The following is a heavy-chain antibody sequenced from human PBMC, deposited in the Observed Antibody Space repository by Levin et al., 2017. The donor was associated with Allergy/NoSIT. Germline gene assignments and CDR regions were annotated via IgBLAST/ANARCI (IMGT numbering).Heavy chain of an antibody. V-gene: IGHV3-72*01. J-gene: IGHJ6*02. D-gene: IGHD4-11*01. CDR3: ARGATATTNYYYGLDV. CDR1: GFSFSDHY. CDR2: TRNKAKSYTT. Sequence: GGSLRLSCAASGFSFSDHYMDWVRQAPGKGLEWVGRTRNKAKSYTTEYAASVKDSFTVSRDDSRNSLFLQMSSLKTEDTAVYCCARGATATTNYYYGLDVWGQGTTVTVSS.